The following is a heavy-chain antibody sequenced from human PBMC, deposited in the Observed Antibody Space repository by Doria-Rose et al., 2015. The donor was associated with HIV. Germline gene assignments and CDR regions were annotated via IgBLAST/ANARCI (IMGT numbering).Heavy chain of an antibody. J-gene: IGHJ4*02. V-gene: IGHV3-64*01. D-gene: IGHD1-1*01. CDR2: ITSDGVSA. CDR1: GFTFSSSW. CDR3: ARSRGYGTYDY. Sequence: VQLVESGGGLVQPGGSLRLSCAASGFTFSSSWMHWVRQAPGKGLEFVSAITSDGVSAYYANSVKGKFTISRDNAKNTLYLQMGSLSPEDMAVYYCARSRGYGTYDYWGQGTLVTVSS.